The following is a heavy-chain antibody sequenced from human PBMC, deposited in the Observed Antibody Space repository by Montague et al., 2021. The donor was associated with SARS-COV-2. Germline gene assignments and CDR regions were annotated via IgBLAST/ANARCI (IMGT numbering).Heavy chain of an antibody. Sequence: SETLSLTCTVPGGSISSTSYYWGWVRQPPGKGLEWDGSIYHSGSAYYXXXLKSRVTISIDTSKNQFSLNLSSVTAADTAVYYCARVPGSGTYWSGDYWGQGTLVTVSS. J-gene: IGHJ4*02. V-gene: IGHV4-39*07. D-gene: IGHD1-26*01. CDR3: ARVPGSGTYWSGDY. CDR2: IYHSGSA. CDR1: GGSISSTSYY.